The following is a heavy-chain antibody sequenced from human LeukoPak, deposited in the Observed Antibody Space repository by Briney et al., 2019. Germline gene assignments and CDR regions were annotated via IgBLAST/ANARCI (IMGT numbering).Heavy chain of an antibody. D-gene: IGHD5-18*01. CDR1: GGSFSGYY. V-gene: IGHV4-34*01. CDR3: ARVPVDTAMVGFDY. CDR2: INHSGST. J-gene: IGHJ4*02. Sequence: KTSETLSLTCAVYGGSFSGYYWSWIRQLPGKGLEWIGEINHSGSTNYNPSLKSRVTISVDTSKNQFSLKLSSVTAADTAVYYCARVPVDTAMVGFDYWGQGTLVTVSS.